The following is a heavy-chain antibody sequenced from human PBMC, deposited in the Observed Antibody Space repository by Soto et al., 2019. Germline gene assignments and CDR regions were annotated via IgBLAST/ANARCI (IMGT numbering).Heavy chain of an antibody. CDR2: IGGSGGRA. CDR3: AIDYPASDTAVYKFLPQADH. J-gene: IGHJ4*02. D-gene: IGHD5-18*01. CDR1: GFTFGGYA. Sequence: EVRLLESGGGLIQPGGSLRLSCAGSGFTFGGYAMSWVRQAPGKGLECVSLIGGSGGRAHYEDSVNGRFTISRDNYKSSVYLQLNRLRAEDTAIYYCAIDYPASDTAVYKFLPQADHWGPGALVIVSS. V-gene: IGHV3-23*01.